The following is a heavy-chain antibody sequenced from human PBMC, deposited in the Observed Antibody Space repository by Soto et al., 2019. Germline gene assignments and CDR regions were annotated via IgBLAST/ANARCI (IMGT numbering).Heavy chain of an antibody. V-gene: IGHV1-69*01. CDR1: GGTFSNSP. CDR2: IIPFLSTT. Sequence: QVQLVQSGAEVKKPGSSVKVSCEASGGTFSNSPISWVRQAPGQGLEWLGGIIPFLSTTNYAQKFRGRVTITADESTSTAYMELTYLTSADTAFYYCASVDYGDLFLRYWGQGTLVTVSS. D-gene: IGHD4-17*01. CDR3: ASVDYGDLFLRY. J-gene: IGHJ4*02.